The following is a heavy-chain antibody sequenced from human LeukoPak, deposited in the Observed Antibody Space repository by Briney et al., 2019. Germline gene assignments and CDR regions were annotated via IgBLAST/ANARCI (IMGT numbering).Heavy chain of an antibody. D-gene: IGHD6-19*01. CDR2: IWFDGSNK. V-gene: IGHV3-33*01. CDR1: GFTFSSYG. CDR3: ARVESGWSLTAYFDF. Sequence: PGRSLRLSCAASGFTFSSYGMHWVRQAPGKGLEWVAVIWFDGSNKYYADSVRGRFTISIENAKNTLSLQMNSLRAEDTAVYYCARVESGWSLTAYFDFWGQGTLVTVSS. J-gene: IGHJ4*02.